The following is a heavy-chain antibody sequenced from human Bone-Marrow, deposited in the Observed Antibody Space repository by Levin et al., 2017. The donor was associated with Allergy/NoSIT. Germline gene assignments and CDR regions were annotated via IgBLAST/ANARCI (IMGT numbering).Heavy chain of an antibody. J-gene: IGHJ3*02. CDR2: ITTRGGSA. CDR1: GFTFSSYA. D-gene: IGHD6-13*01. V-gene: IGHV3-23*01. CDR3: AKTSPYGTSWLGAFDI. Sequence: QPGGSLRLSCAASGFTFSSYAMSWVRQAPGKGLEWVSVITTRGGSAYGDSVKGRFTISRDNSKNTLYLQMSSLRAEDTAVYHCAKTSPYGTSWLGAFDIWGQGTMVTVSS.